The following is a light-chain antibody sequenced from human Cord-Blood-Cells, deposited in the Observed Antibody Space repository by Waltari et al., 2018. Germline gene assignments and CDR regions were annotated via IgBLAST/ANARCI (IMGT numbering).Light chain of an antibody. CDR2: DGS. CDR1: SSDVGGYNY. V-gene: IGLV2-11*01. J-gene: IGLJ3*02. Sequence: QSALTQPRSVSGSPGQSVTISCTGTSSDVGGYNYVSWYQHHPGKAPKLMITDGSKRPSWVPDRFSGSKAGNAASLTISGLQAEDEADYYCCAYAGSYTWVFGGGTKLTVL. CDR3: CAYAGSYTWV.